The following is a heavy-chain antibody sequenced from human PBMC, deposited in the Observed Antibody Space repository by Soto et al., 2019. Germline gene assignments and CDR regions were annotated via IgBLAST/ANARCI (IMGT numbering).Heavy chain of an antibody. D-gene: IGHD2-2*01. Sequence: PSETLSLTCTVSGGSISSGGYYWSWIRQHPGKGLEWIGYIYYSGSTYYNPSLKSRVTISVDTSKNQFSLKLRSVTAADTAVYYCARLHGYCISSSCHGHYAMDVWGQGTTVTVSS. CDR3: ARLHGYCISSSCHGHYAMDV. CDR1: GGSISSGGYY. J-gene: IGHJ6*02. V-gene: IGHV4-31*03. CDR2: IYYSGST.